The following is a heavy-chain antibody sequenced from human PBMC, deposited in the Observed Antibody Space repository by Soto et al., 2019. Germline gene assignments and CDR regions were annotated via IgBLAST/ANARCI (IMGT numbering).Heavy chain of an antibody. V-gene: IGHV5-51*01. Sequence: PGESLKISCKGSGYSFTSYWIGWVRQMPGKGLEWMGIIYPGDSDTRYSPSFQGQVTISADKSISTAYLQWSSLKASDTAMYYCARLTFFFWGSYTIGYMYVCGKGTTVTVYS. CDR2: IYPGDSDT. D-gene: IGHD3-16*01. CDR3: ARLTFFFWGSYTIGYMYV. J-gene: IGHJ6*03. CDR1: GYSFTSYW.